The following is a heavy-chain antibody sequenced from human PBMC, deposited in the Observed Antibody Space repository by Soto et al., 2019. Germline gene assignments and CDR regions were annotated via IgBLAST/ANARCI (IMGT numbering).Heavy chain of an antibody. Sequence: GGSLRLSCAASGFTFSSYSMNWVRQAPGKGLEWVSSISSSSSYIYYADSVKGRFTISRDNAKNSLYLQMNSLRAEDTAVYYCARDTCCSGGSCHLWVVGYWGQGTLVTVS. CDR3: ARDTCCSGGSCHLWVVGY. V-gene: IGHV3-21*01. J-gene: IGHJ4*02. CDR2: ISSSSSYI. D-gene: IGHD2-15*01. CDR1: GFTFSSYS.